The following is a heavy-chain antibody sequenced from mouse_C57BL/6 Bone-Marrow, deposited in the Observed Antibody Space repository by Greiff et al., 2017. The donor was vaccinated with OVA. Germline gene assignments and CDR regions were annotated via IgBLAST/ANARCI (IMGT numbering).Heavy chain of an antibody. CDR1: GYTFTDYE. V-gene: IGHV1-15*01. Sequence: VQLQQSGAELVRPGASVTLSCKASGYTFTDYEMHWVKQTPVHGLEWIGAIDPETGGTAYNQKFKGKAILTADKSSSTAYMELRSLTSEDSAVYYCTRKGFCYGSSYEVDYWGQGTSVTVSS. D-gene: IGHD1-1*01. CDR2: IDPETGGT. CDR3: TRKGFCYGSSYEVDY. J-gene: IGHJ4*01.